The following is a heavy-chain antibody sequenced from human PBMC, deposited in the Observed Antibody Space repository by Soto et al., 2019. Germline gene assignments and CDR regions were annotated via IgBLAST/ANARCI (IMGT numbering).Heavy chain of an antibody. D-gene: IGHD2-2*01. CDR1: GYTFTIYA. J-gene: IGHJ5*02. V-gene: IGHV1-3*01. CDR2: INAGNGNT. CDR3: ARDIVVVPAAMQGWFDP. Sequence: ASVKVSCKASGYTFTIYAMHWVRQAPGQRLEWMGWINAGNGNTKYSQKFQGRVTITRDTSASTAYMELSSLRSEDTAVYYCARDIVVVPAAMQGWFDPWGQGTLVTVSS.